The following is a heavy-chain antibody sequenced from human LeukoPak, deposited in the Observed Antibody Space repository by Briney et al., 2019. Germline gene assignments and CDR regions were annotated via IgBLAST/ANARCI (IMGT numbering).Heavy chain of an antibody. CDR3: ARSLSYYDSSGYEIDF. J-gene: IGHJ4*02. V-gene: IGHV1-18*01. D-gene: IGHD3-22*01. Sequence: ASVKVSCKASGYTFTSYGISWVRQAPGQGLEWMGWISANNGTTIYAQKLQGRVTMTTDTSTSTAYMELRSLRSDDTAVHCCARSLSYYDSSGYEIDFWGQGTLVTVSS. CDR1: GYTFTSYG. CDR2: ISANNGTT.